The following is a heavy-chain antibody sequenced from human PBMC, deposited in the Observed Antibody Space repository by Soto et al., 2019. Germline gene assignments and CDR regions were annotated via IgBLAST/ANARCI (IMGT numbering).Heavy chain of an antibody. CDR1: GFTFSSYG. D-gene: IGHD4-17*01. CDR3: ASWTTVTTERFDAFDI. CDR2: IWFDGSTK. V-gene: IGHV3-33*08. Sequence: PGGSLRLSCAASGFTFSSYGMHWVRQAPGKGLEWVAVIWFDGSTKYYADSVKGRFTISRDNSKNMLYLQMNSLRAEDTAVYYCASWTTVTTERFDAFDIWGQGTMVTVSS. J-gene: IGHJ3*02.